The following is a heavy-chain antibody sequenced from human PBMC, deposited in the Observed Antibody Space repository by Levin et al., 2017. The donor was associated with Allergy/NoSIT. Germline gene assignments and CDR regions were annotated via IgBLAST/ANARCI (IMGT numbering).Heavy chain of an antibody. CDR1: GGSVYNGNYY. CDR3: ARSIVVVAPVAPRMGWFDP. V-gene: IGHV4-61*01. D-gene: IGHD2-2*01. CDR2: IYYTGSI. Sequence: SQTLSLTCSVSGGSVYNGNYYWNWIRQSPGKGLQWIGSIYYTGSIDYNPSLKSRVTIPVDRSKNQFSLKVTSLTAADTAVYYCARSIVVVAPVAPRMGWFDPWGQGALVTVSS. J-gene: IGHJ5*02.